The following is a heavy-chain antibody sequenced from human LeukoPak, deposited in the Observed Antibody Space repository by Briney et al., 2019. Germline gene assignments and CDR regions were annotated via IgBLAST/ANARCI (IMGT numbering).Heavy chain of an antibody. CDR3: ARASTIAVAGIRGD. J-gene: IGHJ4*02. V-gene: IGHV3-33*01. CDR2: IWYDGSNK. CDR1: GFTFSSYG. D-gene: IGHD6-19*01. Sequence: GGSLRLSCAASGFTFSSYGMHWVRQAPGKGLEWVAVIWYDGSNKYYADSVKGRFTISRDNSKNTLYLQMNSLRAEDTGVYYLARASTIAVAGIRGDWGQGTLVTVSS.